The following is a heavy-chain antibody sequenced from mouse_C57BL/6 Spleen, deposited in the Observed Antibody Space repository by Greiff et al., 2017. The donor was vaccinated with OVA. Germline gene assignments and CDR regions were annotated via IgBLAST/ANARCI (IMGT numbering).Heavy chain of an antibody. J-gene: IGHJ3*01. D-gene: IGHD2-3*01. Sequence: DVHLVESGGGLVKPGGSLKLSCAASGFTFSDYGMHWVRQAPEKGLEWVAYISSGSSTIYYADTVKGRFTISRDNAKNTLFLQMTSLRSEDTAMYYCALLYDGYSFAYWGQGTLVTVSA. V-gene: IGHV5-17*01. CDR3: ALLYDGYSFAY. CDR1: GFTFSDYG. CDR2: ISSGSSTI.